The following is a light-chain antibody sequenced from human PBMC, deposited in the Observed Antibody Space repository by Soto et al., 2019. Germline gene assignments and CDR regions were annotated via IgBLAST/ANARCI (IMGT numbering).Light chain of an antibody. CDR2: DAS. Sequence: EIALTQSPATLSLSPGERATLSCRASQRVSRYLAWYQQKPGQAPRLLIYDASNRATGIPARFSGSGSGTDFSLTISSLAPEDFAVYYCQQRGNWPSFGGGTKVEIK. CDR3: QQRGNWPS. V-gene: IGKV3-11*01. CDR1: QRVSRY. J-gene: IGKJ4*01.